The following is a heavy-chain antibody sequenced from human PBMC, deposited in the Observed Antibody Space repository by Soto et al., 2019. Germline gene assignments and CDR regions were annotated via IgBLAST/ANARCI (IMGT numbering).Heavy chain of an antibody. CDR1: GYTFTSYA. CDR3: ASSGARDSSGWYYYYYYMDV. V-gene: IGHV1-3*01. D-gene: IGHD6-19*01. J-gene: IGHJ6*03. CDR2: INAGNGNT. Sequence: ASVKVSCKASGYTFTSYAMHWVRQAPGQRLEWMGWINAGNGNTKYSQKFQGRVTITRDTSASTAYMELSSLRSEDTAVYYCASSGARDSSGWYYYYYYMDVWGKGTPVTVSS.